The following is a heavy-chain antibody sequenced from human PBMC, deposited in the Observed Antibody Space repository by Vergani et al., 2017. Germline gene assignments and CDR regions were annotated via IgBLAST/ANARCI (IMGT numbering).Heavy chain of an antibody. V-gene: IGHV4-31*01. CDR2: IYYSGST. J-gene: IGHJ5*02. Sequence: QVQLQESGPGLVKPSQTLSLTCTVSGGSIISGGYYWSWIRQHPGKGLEWIGYIYYSGSTYYNPSLKSLVTISVDTSTNQFSLKLSSVTAADTAVYYCARALLNSPRWFDPWGQGTLVTVSS. CDR1: GGSIISGGYY. D-gene: IGHD3-10*01. CDR3: ARALLNSPRWFDP.